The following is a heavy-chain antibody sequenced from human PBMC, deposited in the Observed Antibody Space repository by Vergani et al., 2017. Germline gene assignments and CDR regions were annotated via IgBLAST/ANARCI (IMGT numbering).Heavy chain of an antibody. CDR2: IHTSGST. D-gene: IGHD2-15*01. Sequence: QVQLQESGPGLVKPSQTLSLTCTVSGGSINSHNYYWSWIRQPAGKGLEWIGRIHTSGSTNYNPSLKSRVTRSEDTSKNQFSLNLTSVTAADTAVYFCARGSCLGGSCYKPLFDYWGQGTLVTVSS. CDR1: GGSINSHNYY. CDR3: ARGSCLGGSCYKPLFDY. J-gene: IGHJ4*02. V-gene: IGHV4-61*02.